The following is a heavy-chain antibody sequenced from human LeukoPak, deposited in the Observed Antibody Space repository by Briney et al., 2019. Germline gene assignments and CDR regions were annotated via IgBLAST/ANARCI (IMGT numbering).Heavy chain of an antibody. CDR3: AGGGYGSGSYFDYYYGMDV. D-gene: IGHD3-10*01. CDR2: IIPIFGTA. V-gene: IGHV1-69*13. Sequence: SVNVSCKASGGTFSIYAISWVRQAPGQGLEWMGGIIPIFGTANYAQKFQGRVTFTADESTSTAYMELSSLRSEDTAVYYCAGGGYGSGSYFDYYYGMDVWGKGTTVTVSS. J-gene: IGHJ6*04. CDR1: GGTFSIYA.